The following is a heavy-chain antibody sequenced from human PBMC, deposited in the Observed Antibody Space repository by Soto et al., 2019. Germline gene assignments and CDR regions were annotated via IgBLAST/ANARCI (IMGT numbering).Heavy chain of an antibody. CDR1: GFIFSGSD. J-gene: IGHJ5*02. Sequence: PGGSLRLSCAASGFIFSGSDMHWVRQASGEGLEWVGRIRSKSNSYATAYAASVKGRFTISRDDSKNTAYLQMNSLKTDDTAVYYCTRRETGSPTKFDPWGQGTLVTVSS. D-gene: IGHD7-27*01. CDR2: IRSKSNSYAT. CDR3: TRRETGSPTKFDP. V-gene: IGHV3-73*01.